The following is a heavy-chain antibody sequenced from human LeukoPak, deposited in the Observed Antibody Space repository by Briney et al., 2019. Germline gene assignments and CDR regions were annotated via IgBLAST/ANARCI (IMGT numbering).Heavy chain of an antibody. CDR2: ISASGVTT. D-gene: IGHD2/OR15-2a*01. V-gene: IGHV3-23*01. Sequence: WGSLRLSCAVSGFTFSSHHMTWVRQAPGKGLEWVSSISASGVTTYFADSVKGRFTISRDHSKSNLSLQMNSLRTDETAGYYCARVEAAGDNRGGYYYYYMDVWGKGTTVTVSS. CDR3: ARVEAAGDNRGGYYYYYMDV. CDR1: GFTFSSHH. J-gene: IGHJ6*03.